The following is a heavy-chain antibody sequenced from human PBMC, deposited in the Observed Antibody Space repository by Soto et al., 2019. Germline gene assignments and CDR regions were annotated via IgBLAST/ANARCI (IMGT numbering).Heavy chain of an antibody. Sequence: SETPSLTFNVSGYSISSGYYWGWIRQPPGKGPEWIWSILHSGSNYHNPSLKIRVTISVDTSKNQFSLKLTSLTAADTAVYYCASRDPGTRVDYWGQASFLTATS. CDR3: ASRDPGTRVDY. D-gene: IGHD1-7*01. V-gene: IGHV4-38-2*02. J-gene: IGHJ4*02. CDR1: GYSISSGYY. CDR2: ILHSGSN.